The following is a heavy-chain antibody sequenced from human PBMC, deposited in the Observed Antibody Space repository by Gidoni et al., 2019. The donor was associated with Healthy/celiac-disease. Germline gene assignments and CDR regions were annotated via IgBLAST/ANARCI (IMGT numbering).Heavy chain of an antibody. CDR1: GYSINSGYY. D-gene: IGHD1-26*01. V-gene: IGHV4-38-2*02. CDR2: IYHSGST. CDR3: ARDRSSGSLYDAFDI. Sequence: HVQLQESGPGLVQPSETLSLPCIVSGYSINSGYYWGWIRQPPGKGLEWIGSIYHSGSTYYNPSLKSRVTISVDTSKNQFSLKLSSVTAADTAVYYCARDRSSGSLYDAFDIWGQGTMVTVSS. J-gene: IGHJ3*02.